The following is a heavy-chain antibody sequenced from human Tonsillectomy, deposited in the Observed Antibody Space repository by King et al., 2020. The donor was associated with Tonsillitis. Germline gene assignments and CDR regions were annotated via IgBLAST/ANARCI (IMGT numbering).Heavy chain of an antibody. CDR1: GGSISCSSYY. Sequence: QLQESGPGLVKPSETLSLTCTVSGGSISCSSYYWGWIRQPPGKGLEWIGSIYYSGSTYYNPSLKSLVTISVATSKNQFSLKLSSVTSADTAVYYCARRYYYDSSGYDYWGQGTLVTVSS. D-gene: IGHD3-22*01. CDR3: ARRYYYDSSGYDY. CDR2: IYYSGST. J-gene: IGHJ4*02. V-gene: IGHV4-39*01.